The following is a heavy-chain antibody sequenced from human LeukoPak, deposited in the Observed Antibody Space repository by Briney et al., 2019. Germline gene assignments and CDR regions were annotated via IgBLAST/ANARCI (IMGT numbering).Heavy chain of an antibody. D-gene: IGHD2-15*01. Sequence: SETLSLTCTVSGGSISSYYWSWIRQPPGKGLEWIGSIYYSGSTYYNPSLKSRVTISVDTSKNQFSLKLSSVTAADTAVYYCARADIVVVVAATPVYYFDYWGQGTLVTVSS. CDR1: GGSISSYY. V-gene: IGHV4-59*12. CDR3: ARADIVVVVAATPVYYFDY. CDR2: IYYSGST. J-gene: IGHJ4*02.